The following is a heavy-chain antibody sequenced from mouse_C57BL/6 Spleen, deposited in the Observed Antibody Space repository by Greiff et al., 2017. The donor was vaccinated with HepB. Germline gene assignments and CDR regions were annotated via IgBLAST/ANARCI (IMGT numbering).Heavy chain of an antibody. D-gene: IGHD1-1*01. CDR2: ISGGGGNT. J-gene: IGHJ3*01. Sequence: EVKLVESGGGLVKPGGSLKLSCAASGFTFSSYTMSWVCQTPEKRLEWVATISGGGGNTYYPDSVKGRFTISRDNAKNTLYLQMSSLRSEDTALYYCASGEDYYGSTLFAYWGQGTLVTVSA. CDR1: GFTFSSYT. V-gene: IGHV5-9*01. CDR3: ASGEDYYGSTLFAY.